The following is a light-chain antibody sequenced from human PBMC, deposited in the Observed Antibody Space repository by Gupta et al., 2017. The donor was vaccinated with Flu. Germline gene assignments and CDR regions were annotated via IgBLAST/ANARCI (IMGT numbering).Light chain of an antibody. J-gene: IGLJ3*02. CDR1: SSDVGGYNY. V-gene: IGLV2-14*01. CDR2: EVS. Sequence: QSALTQPAPVSGPPGPSITITGTGTSSDVGGYNYGSWYQQHPGKAPKLMIYEVSNRPSGVSNRFSGSKSGNTASLTISGLQAEDEADYYCNSYTSSSTGVFGGGTKLTVL. CDR3: NSYTSSSTGV.